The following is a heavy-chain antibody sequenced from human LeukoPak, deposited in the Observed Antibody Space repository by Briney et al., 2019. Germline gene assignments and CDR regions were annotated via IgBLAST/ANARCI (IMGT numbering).Heavy chain of an antibody. D-gene: IGHD3-10*01. CDR1: GFTFSSYA. J-gene: IGHJ4*02. CDR2: ISGGGGST. CDR3: AKSPIVEGSGSYFDY. Sequence: GGSLRLSCAASGFTFSSYAMSWVRQAPGKGLEWVSAISGGGGSTYYADSVKGRFTISRDNSKNTLYLQMNSLRAEDTAVYYCAKSPIVEGSGSYFDYWGQGTLVTVSS. V-gene: IGHV3-23*01.